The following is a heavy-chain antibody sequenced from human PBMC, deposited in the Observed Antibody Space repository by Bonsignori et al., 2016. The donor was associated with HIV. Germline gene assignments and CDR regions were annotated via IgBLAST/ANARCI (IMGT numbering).Heavy chain of an antibody. Sequence: GGSLRLSCATSGFTFDDYGMSWVRQAPGKGLEWVSGINWNGGSTGYADSVKGRFTISRDNAKKSLYLQMNSLRVEDTALYHCARAGSTAMVPANWLDPWGQGTLVTVSS. V-gene: IGHV3-20*01. J-gene: IGHJ5*02. CDR2: INWNGGST. CDR1: GFTFDDYG. D-gene: IGHD5-18*01. CDR3: ARAGSTAMVPANWLDP.